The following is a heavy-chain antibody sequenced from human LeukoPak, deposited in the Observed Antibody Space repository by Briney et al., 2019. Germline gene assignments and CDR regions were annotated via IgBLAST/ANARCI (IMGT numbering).Heavy chain of an antibody. D-gene: IGHD4-17*01. V-gene: IGHV4-59*01. CDR2: ISNSGPT. CDR3: ARVVRGAVTSNCFDP. CDR1: GGSINDYY. J-gene: IGHJ5*02. Sequence: ASETLSLTCTVSGGSINDYYWTWIRQAPGKGLEWLGYISNSGPTDYNPSLKSRVTMSVDTSKNEFSLKVTSVTAADTAMYYCARVVRGAVTSNCFDPWGQGTLVTVSS.